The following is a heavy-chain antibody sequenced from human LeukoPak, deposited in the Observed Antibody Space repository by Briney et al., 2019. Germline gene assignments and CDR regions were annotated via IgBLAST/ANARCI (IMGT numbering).Heavy chain of an antibody. CDR2: IYGDTAT. Sequence: GGSLRLSCAASGFIFSSNYMTWVRQAPGKGLEWVSLIYGDTATYYTDSVKGRFTISRDSSKNTLFVQMTSLRVEDTALYYCARINRGNYFLDYWGQGTLVTVSS. CDR1: GFIFSSNY. CDR3: ARINRGNYFLDY. J-gene: IGHJ4*02. V-gene: IGHV3-53*01. D-gene: IGHD1-26*01.